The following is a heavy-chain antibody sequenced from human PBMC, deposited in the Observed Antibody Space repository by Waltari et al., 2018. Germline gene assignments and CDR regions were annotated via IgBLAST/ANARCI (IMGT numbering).Heavy chain of an antibody. Sequence: VQLVASGGGLAQPGGSLSISCAASGFSFSSYDMMWVRQAPGKGLESVSYISSGITIYYADSVKGRFTISRDNARNSLFLQMTSLRVEDTAVYYCARRGGIVTPLDVWGKGTTVTVSS. J-gene: IGHJ6*03. CDR1: GFSFSSYD. V-gene: IGHV3-48*03. CDR3: ARRGGIVTPLDV. D-gene: IGHD1-26*01. CDR2: ISSGITI.